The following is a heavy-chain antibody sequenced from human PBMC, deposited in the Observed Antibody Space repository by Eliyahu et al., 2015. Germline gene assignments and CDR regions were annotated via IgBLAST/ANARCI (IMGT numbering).Heavy chain of an antibody. V-gene: IGHV3-53*01. CDR2: IYSGGST. CDR1: GFTVSSNY. Sequence: EVQLVESGGGLIQPGGSLRLSCXASGFTVSSNYXXWVRQAPGKGLEWVSVIYSGGSTYYADSVKGRFTISRDNSKNTLYLQMNSLRAEDTAVYYCARSPIYGDGLDYWGQGTLVTVSS. CDR3: ARSPIYGDGLDY. J-gene: IGHJ4*02. D-gene: IGHD4-17*01.